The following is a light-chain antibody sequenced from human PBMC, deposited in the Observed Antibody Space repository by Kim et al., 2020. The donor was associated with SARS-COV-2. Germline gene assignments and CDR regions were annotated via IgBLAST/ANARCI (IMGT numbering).Light chain of an antibody. CDR2: GKN. Sequence: ALGTTVRITCQGDSLRSYYATWYQQKPGQAPILVIYGKNNRPSGIPDRFSGSSSGNTASLTITGTQAGDEADDYCNSRDSNDNVVFGGGTKLTVL. CDR1: SLRSYY. V-gene: IGLV3-19*01. CDR3: NSRDSNDNVV. J-gene: IGLJ2*01.